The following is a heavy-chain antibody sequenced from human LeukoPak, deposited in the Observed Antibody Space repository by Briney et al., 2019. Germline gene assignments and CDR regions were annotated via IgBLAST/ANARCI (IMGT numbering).Heavy chain of an antibody. Sequence: PGGSLRLSCAASGFTFRSYAMSWVRQAPGKGLEWVSVISGSGGETYYADSVKGRFTISRDNSKNTLYLQMNSLRAEDTAVYYCARSGVAFAGVTSFGHWGQGTLVTVSS. CDR3: ARSGVAFAGVTSFGH. V-gene: IGHV3-23*01. D-gene: IGHD3-16*01. J-gene: IGHJ4*02. CDR2: ISGSGGET. CDR1: GFTFRSYA.